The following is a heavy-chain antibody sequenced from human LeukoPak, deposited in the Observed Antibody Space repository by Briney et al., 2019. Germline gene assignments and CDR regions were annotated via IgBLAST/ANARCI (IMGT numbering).Heavy chain of an antibody. Sequence: SETLSLTCTVSGGSISSYYWSWIRQPPGKGLEWIGYIYYTGSTNYNPSLKSRVTISVDTSKNQFSLKLSSVTAADTAVYYCARGSSGWPGYFDYWGQGTLVTVSS. CDR1: GGSISSYY. CDR2: IYYTGST. D-gene: IGHD6-19*01. CDR3: ARGSSGWPGYFDY. V-gene: IGHV4-59*12. J-gene: IGHJ4*02.